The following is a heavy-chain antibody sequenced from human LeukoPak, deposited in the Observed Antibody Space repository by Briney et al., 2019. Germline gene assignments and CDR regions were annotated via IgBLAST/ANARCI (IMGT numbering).Heavy chain of an antibody. J-gene: IGHJ4*02. D-gene: IGHD1-26*01. V-gene: IGHV3-53*01. Sequence: GGSLRLSCAASGFTLNNYWMGWVRQAPGKGLEWVSVIYSGGSTYYADSVKGRFTISRDNSKNTLYLRMNSLRAEDTAVYYCARLVGATYYLDYWGQGTLVTVSS. CDR2: IYSGGST. CDR1: GFTLNNYW. CDR3: ARLVGATYYLDY.